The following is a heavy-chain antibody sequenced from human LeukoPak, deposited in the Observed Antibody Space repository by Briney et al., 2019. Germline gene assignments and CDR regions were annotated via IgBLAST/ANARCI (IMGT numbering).Heavy chain of an antibody. J-gene: IGHJ5*02. D-gene: IGHD3-10*01. Sequence: SQTLSLTCAVPGDSISSGGYSWSWIRQPPGKGLEWIGYIYHSGSIYYNPSLKSRVTISVDRSKNQFSLKLCSVTAADTAVYYCARKLSGSGNWFDPWGQGTLVTVSS. CDR1: GDSISSGGYS. CDR2: IYHSGSI. CDR3: ARKLSGSGNWFDP. V-gene: IGHV4-30-2*01.